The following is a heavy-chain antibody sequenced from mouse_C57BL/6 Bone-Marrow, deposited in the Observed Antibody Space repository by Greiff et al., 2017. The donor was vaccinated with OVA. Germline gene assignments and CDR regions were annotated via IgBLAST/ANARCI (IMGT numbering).Heavy chain of an antibody. CDR1: GYSITSGYY. CDR3: ARDKDSYYGTHYYAMDY. V-gene: IGHV3-6*01. J-gene: IGHJ4*01. CDR2: ISYDGSN. Sequence: VQLKESGPGLVKPSQSLSLTCSVTGYSITSGYYWNWIRQFPGNKLEWMGYISYDGSNNYNPSLKNRISITRDTSKNQFFLKLNSVTTEDTATYYCARDKDSYYGTHYYAMDYWGQGTSVTVSS. D-gene: IGHD1-1*01.